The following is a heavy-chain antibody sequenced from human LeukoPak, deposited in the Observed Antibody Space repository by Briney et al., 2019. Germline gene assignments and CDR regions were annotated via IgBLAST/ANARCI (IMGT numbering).Heavy chain of an antibody. Sequence: PSGTLSLTCAVYGGSFSGYYWSWIRQPPGKGLEWIGEINHSGSTNYNPSLKSRVTISVDTSKNQFSLKLSSVTAADTAVYYCARGNSYYDFWSGYYHPRQFDYWGQGTLVTVSS. J-gene: IGHJ4*02. V-gene: IGHV4-34*01. CDR3: ARGNSYYDFWSGYYHPRQFDY. CDR1: GGSFSGYY. CDR2: INHSGST. D-gene: IGHD3-3*01.